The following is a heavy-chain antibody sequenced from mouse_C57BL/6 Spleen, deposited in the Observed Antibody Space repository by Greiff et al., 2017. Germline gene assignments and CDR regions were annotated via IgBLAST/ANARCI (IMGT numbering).Heavy chain of an antibody. J-gene: IGHJ2*01. Sequence: EVQLQQSGPELVKPGASVKISCKASGSSFTGYYLHWVKQSHGNILDWFGYIYPYIGVSSYNQKFKGKATLTVDKSSITAYMELRSLTSEDSAVYYCAAYSSGLDYWGQGTTLTVAA. V-gene: IGHV1-31*01. CDR1: GSSFTGYY. CDR2: IYPYIGVS. CDR3: AAYSSGLDY. D-gene: IGHD3-2*02.